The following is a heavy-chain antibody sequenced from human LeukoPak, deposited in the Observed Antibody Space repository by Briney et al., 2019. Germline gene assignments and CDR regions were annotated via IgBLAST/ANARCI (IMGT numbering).Heavy chain of an antibody. V-gene: IGHV4-39*01. CDR2: IYYSGST. CDR1: GGSISSSSYY. D-gene: IGHD2-2*01. Sequence: SETLSLTCTVSGGSISSSSYYWGWIRQPPGKGLEWIGSIYYSGSTYYNPSLRSRVTISVDTSKNQFSLKLSSVTAADTAVYYCARPNIRYCSSTSCSDAFDIWGQGTMVTVSS. J-gene: IGHJ3*02. CDR3: ARPNIRYCSSTSCSDAFDI.